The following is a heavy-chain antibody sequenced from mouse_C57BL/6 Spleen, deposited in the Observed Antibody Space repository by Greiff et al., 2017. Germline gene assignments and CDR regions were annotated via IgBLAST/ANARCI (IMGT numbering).Heavy chain of an antibody. CDR1: GYAFSSSW. Sequence: VQLQESGPELVKPGASVTISCKASGYAFSSSWMNWVKQRPGKGLEWIGRIDPGDGDTNYNGKFKGKATLTADKSSSTAYMQLSSLTSEDSAVYFCARVTRENYWGQGTTLTVSS. V-gene: IGHV1-82*01. CDR3: ARVTRENY. D-gene: IGHD2-3*01. CDR2: IDPGDGDT. J-gene: IGHJ2*01.